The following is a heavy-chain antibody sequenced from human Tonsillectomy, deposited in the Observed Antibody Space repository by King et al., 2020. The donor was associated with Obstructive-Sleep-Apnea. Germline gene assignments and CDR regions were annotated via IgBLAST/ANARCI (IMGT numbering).Heavy chain of an antibody. CDR1: GGSISSSNW. CDR3: ARGPFKELPFDY. V-gene: IGHV4-4*02. D-gene: IGHD1-26*01. J-gene: IGHJ4*02. Sequence: QLQESGPGLVKPSGTLSLTCAVSGGSISSSNWWSWVRQPPGKGLEWIVEIYHSGSTNYNPSLKSRVTISVDKPKNQFSLKLSSVTAADTAVYYCARGPFKELPFDYWGQGTLVTVSS. CDR2: IYHSGST.